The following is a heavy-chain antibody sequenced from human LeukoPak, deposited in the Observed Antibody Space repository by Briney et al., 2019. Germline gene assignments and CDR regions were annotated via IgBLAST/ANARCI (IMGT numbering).Heavy chain of an antibody. J-gene: IGHJ3*02. Sequence: GGSLRLSCAASGFTFSSYWMSWVRQAPGKGLEWVAYIKQDVTEKYYVDSVKGRFSISRDNAKNSLYLQMNSLRAEDTAVYYCARDRDYYDSGGDAFDIWGQGTMVTVSS. D-gene: IGHD3-22*01. CDR1: GFTFSSYW. CDR2: IKQDVTEK. CDR3: ARDRDYYDSGGDAFDI. V-gene: IGHV3-7*01.